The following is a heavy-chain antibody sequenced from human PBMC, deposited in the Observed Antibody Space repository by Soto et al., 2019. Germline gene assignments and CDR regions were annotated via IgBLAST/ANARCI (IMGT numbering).Heavy chain of an antibody. D-gene: IGHD3-10*01. J-gene: IGHJ4*02. CDR2: IYYSGST. Sequence: PSETLSLTCTVSGGSISSYYWSWIRQPPGKGLEWIGYIYYSGSTNYNPSLKSRVTISVDTSKNQFSLKLSSVTAADTAVYYCARGKQTYYGSGSGYYFDYWGQGTLVTVS. CDR1: GGSISSYY. V-gene: IGHV4-59*01. CDR3: ARGKQTYYGSGSGYYFDY.